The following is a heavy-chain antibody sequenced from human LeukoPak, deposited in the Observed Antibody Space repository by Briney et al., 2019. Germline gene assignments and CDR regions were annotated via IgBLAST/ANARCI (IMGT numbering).Heavy chain of an antibody. V-gene: IGHV1-46*01. CDR1: GYTFTSYY. CDR3: ARDQVEGAAGLLDAFDI. CDR2: IDPSGGST. J-gene: IGHJ3*02. Sequence: ASVKVSCKASGYTFTSYYMHWVRQAPGQGLEWMGIIDPSGGSTSYAQKFQGRVTMTRDMSTSTVYMELSSLRSEDTAVYYCARDQVEGAAGLLDAFDIWGQGTMVTVSS. D-gene: IGHD6-13*01.